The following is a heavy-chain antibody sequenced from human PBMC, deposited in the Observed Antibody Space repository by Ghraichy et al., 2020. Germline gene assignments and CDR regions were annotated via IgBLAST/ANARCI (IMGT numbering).Heavy chain of an antibody. V-gene: IGHV3-30*04. CDR1: GFTFSRYA. J-gene: IGHJ5*02. D-gene: IGHD4-23*01. CDR2: ISYDGSNK. Sequence: GESLNISCAASGFTFSRYAMHWVRQAPGKGLEWVAVISYDGSNKYCADSVKGRFTISRDNSKNTLYLQMNSLRAEDTAVYYCTRDDYGGNSAWGQGTLVTVSS. CDR3: TRDDYGGNSA.